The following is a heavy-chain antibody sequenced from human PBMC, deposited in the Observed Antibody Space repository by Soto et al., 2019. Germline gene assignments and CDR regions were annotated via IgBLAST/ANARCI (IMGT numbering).Heavy chain of an antibody. D-gene: IGHD2-2*01. V-gene: IGHV4-31*03. CDR2: IYYSGST. Sequence: SETLSLTCTLPGGSISSGGYYWSWIRQHPGKGLEWIGYIYYSGSTYYNPSLKSRVTISVDTSKNQFSLKLSSVTAADTAAYYCARCLGVVPAQCYNSFDPWCQETLVTVSS. CDR3: ARCLGVVPAQCYNSFDP. CDR1: GGSISSGGYY. J-gene: IGHJ5*02.